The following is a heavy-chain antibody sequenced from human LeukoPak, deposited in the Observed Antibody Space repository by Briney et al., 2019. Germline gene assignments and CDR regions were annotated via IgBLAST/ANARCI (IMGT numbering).Heavy chain of an antibody. CDR2: IIPIFGTA. CDR1: GGTFSSYA. J-gene: IGHJ4*02. D-gene: IGHD6-13*01. Sequence: SVKVSCKASGGTFSSYAISWVRQAPGQGLEWMGGIIPIFGTANYAQKFQGRVTITTDESTSTAYMELSSLRSEDTAVYYCARENLPSKGHSSSSGNYWGQGTLVTVSS. V-gene: IGHV1-69*05. CDR3: ARENLPSKGHSSSSGNY.